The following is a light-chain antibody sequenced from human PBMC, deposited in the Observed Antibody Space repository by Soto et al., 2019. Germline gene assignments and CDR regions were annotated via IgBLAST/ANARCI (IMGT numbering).Light chain of an antibody. V-gene: IGKV3D-15*01. Sequence: NVWPEPPVPISLSPADRVTLSCRASQSVTTRLAWYQHKPGQAPTLLMSGASNRASGVPVRFSGSVSGTEFTLTISSLQSEDFAVYYCQQYNNWPPITFGQGTRLAIK. CDR2: GAS. J-gene: IGKJ5*01. CDR3: QQYNNWPPIT. CDR1: QSVTTR.